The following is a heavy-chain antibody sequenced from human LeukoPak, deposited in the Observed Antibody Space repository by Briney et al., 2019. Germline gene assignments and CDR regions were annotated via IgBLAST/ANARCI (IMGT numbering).Heavy chain of an antibody. D-gene: IGHD4-17*01. CDR1: GGSISSSSYY. J-gene: IGHJ4*02. CDR2: IYYSGST. Sequence: SETLSLTCTVSGGSISSSSYYWGWIRQPPGKGLEWIGSIYYSGSTYYNPSLKSRVTISVDTSKNQFSLKLSSVTAADTAVYYCAKDSRWGTVKSLVWGQGTLVTVSS. CDR3: AKDSRWGTVKSLV. V-gene: IGHV4-39*02.